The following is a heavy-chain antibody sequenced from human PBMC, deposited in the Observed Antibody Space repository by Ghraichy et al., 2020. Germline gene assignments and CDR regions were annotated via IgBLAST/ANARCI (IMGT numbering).Heavy chain of an antibody. J-gene: IGHJ4*02. D-gene: IGHD3-10*01. CDR2: IWYDGSNK. Sequence: LSLTCAASGFTFSSYGMHWVRQAPGKGLEWVAVIWYDGSNKYYADSVKGRFTISRDNSKNTLYLQMNSLRAEDTAVYYCARDLVTMVRGALSAADYWGQGTLVTVSS. CDR3: ARDLVTMVRGALSAADY. V-gene: IGHV3-33*01. CDR1: GFTFSSYG.